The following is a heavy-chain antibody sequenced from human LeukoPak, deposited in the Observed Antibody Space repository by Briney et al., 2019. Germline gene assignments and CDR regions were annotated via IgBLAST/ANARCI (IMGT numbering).Heavy chain of an antibody. CDR2: IIPIFGTA. J-gene: IGHJ3*02. V-gene: IGHV1-69*06. Sequence: ASVKVSCKASGGTFSSHAISWVRQAPGQGLEWMGGIIPIFGTANYAQKFQGRVTITADKSTSTAYMELSSLRSEDTAVYYCARDRGLYSYGTFDIWGQGTMVTVSS. CDR1: GGTFSSHA. D-gene: IGHD5-18*01. CDR3: ARDRGLYSYGTFDI.